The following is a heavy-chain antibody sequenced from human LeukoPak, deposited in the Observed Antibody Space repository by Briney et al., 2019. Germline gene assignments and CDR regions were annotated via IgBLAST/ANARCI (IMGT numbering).Heavy chain of an antibody. CDR2: INSDGSST. CDR3: ARDSPQEYSGYDEYWFDP. V-gene: IGHV3-74*01. J-gene: IGHJ5*02. Sequence: GGSLRLSCAASGFTFSSYWMHWVRQAPGKGLVWVSRINSDGSSTSYADSVKGRFTISRDNAKNTLYLQMNSLRAEDTAVYYCARDSPQEYSGYDEYWFDPWGQGTLVTVSS. D-gene: IGHD5-12*01. CDR1: GFTFSSYW.